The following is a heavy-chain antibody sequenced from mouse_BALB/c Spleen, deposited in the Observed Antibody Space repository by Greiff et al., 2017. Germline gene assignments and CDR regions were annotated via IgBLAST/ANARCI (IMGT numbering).Heavy chain of an antibody. CDR3: ARDDGYSLSMDY. J-gene: IGHJ4*01. CDR2: IDPANGNT. V-gene: IGHV14-3*02. CDR1: GFNIKDTY. D-gene: IGHD2-3*01. Sequence: EVKLLESGAELVKPGASVKLSCTASGFNIKDTYMHWVKQRPEQGLEWIGRIDPANGNTKYDPKFQGKATITADTSSNTAYLQLSSLTSEDTAVYYCARDDGYSLSMDYWGQGTSVTVSS.